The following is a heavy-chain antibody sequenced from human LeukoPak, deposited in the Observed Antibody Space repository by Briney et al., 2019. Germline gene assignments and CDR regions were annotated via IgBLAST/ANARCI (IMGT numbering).Heavy chain of an antibody. D-gene: IGHD6-19*01. V-gene: IGHV4-4*07. CDR3: ARFTPTIAVAGTGEAFDI. Sequence: SETLSLSCTVSGGSISRYYWSWVWQPAGKGLWWIGRIYTSGSTNYNPSLKSRVTMSVDTSKNQFSLKLSSVTAADTAFYYWARFTPTIAVAGTGEAFDIWGQGTMVTVSS. CDR1: GGSISRYY. J-gene: IGHJ3*02. CDR2: IYTSGST.